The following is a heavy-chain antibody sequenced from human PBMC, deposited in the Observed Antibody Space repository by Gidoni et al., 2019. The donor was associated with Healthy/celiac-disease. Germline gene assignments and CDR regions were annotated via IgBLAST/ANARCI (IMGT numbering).Heavy chain of an antibody. CDR2: INPNSGGT. CDR1: GYPFTGYY. Sequence: QVQLVQSGAEVKKPGASVKVSCKASGYPFTGYYMHWVRQAPGQGLEWMGRINPNSGGTNYAKKFQGRVTMTRDTSISTAYMELSRLRSDDTAVYYCARVPPSVLELDYWGQGTLVTVSS. CDR3: ARVPPSVLELDY. J-gene: IGHJ4*02. D-gene: IGHD3-3*01. V-gene: IGHV1-2*06.